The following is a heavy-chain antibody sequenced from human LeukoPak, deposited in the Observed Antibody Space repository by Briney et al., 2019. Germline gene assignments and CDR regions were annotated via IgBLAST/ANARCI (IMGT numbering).Heavy chain of an antibody. CDR1: GFTFSSYG. J-gene: IGHJ6*03. CDR2: IRYDGSNK. V-gene: IGHV3-30*02. CDR3: AKNGDRGAYCSGGTCYPYFYYYMDV. D-gene: IGHD2-15*01. Sequence: QPGGSLRLSCAASGFTFSSYGMHWVRQAPGKGLEWVAFIRYDGSNKYYADSVKGRFTISRDNSRNTLYLQVNSLRAEDMAIYYCAKNGDRGAYCSGGTCYPYFYYYMDVWGKGTTVTFSS.